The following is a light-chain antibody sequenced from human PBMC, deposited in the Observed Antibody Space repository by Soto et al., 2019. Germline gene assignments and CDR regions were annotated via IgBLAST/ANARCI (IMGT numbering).Light chain of an antibody. V-gene: IGKV3-11*01. CDR2: DAS. Sequence: EIVLTQSPATLSLSPGERATLSCRASQSVSSYLAWYQQKPGQAPRLLIYDASNRATGIPARFSGSGSGTDFTLTISSLEPEDFAVYYCQQRRNWPRTFGQGDQGGNQT. J-gene: IGKJ1*01. CDR1: QSVSSY. CDR3: QQRRNWPRT.